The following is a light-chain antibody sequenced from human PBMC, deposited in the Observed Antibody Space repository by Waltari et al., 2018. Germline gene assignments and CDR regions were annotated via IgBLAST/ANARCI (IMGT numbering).Light chain of an antibody. CDR1: QRRVQSDGNAF. Sequence: QRRVQSDGNAFLALVDERPGQDARGLIYKVSKRGSGVPDRFNASGSGTDCTRKISGVKAEDVGVVYCMQGTHWPLTFGGGTTVEIK. V-gene: IGKV2-30*02. J-gene: IGKJ4*01. CDR2: KVS. CDR3: MQGTHWPLT.